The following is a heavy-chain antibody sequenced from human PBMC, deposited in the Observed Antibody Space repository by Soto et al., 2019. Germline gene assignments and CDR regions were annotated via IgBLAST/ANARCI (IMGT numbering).Heavy chain of an antibody. J-gene: IGHJ6*02. CDR2: TYYRSKWYN. CDR1: GEGCSSSCSP. D-gene: IGHD5-12*01. V-gene: IGHV6-1*01. Sequence: SQTLSSTYPLSGEGCSSSCSPWNWIRQSPSRGLEWLGRTYYRSKWYNDYAVSVKSRITINPDTSKNQFSLQLNSVTPEDTAVYYCARDGATMGDYYYYGMDVWGQGTTVTVSS. CDR3: ARDGATMGDYYYYGMDV.